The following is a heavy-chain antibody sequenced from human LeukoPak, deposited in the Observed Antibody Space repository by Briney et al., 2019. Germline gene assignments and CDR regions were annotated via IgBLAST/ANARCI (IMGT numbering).Heavy chain of an antibody. D-gene: IGHD3-10*01. Sequence: SVKVSCKASGGTFSSYAISWVRQAPGQGLEWMGGIIPIFGTANYAQKFQGRVTITADKPTSTAYMELSSLRSEDTAVYYCARAGDYGSGSLAFDIWGQGTMVTVSS. CDR1: GGTFSSYA. CDR2: IIPIFGTA. V-gene: IGHV1-69*06. J-gene: IGHJ3*02. CDR3: ARAGDYGSGSLAFDI.